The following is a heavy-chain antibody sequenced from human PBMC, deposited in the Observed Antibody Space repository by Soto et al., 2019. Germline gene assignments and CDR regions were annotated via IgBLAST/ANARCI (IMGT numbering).Heavy chain of an antibody. J-gene: IGHJ3*02. D-gene: IGHD2-2*01. CDR3: AREDGLSSTNVKAFDI. Sequence: ELQLVESGGGLVEPGESLRLSCAASGFTFSRYYMNWVRQAPGKGLEWVSSISTTSTYTHYADSLKGRFTISRDNPTKLLYLQMDSLRAEDTAVYYCAREDGLSSTNVKAFDIWGQGTKVTVSS. CDR1: GFTFSRYY. V-gene: IGHV3-21*01. CDR2: ISTTSTYT.